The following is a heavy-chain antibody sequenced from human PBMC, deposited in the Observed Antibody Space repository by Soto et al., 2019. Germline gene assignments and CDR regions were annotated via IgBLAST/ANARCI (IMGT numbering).Heavy chain of an antibody. CDR2: ISYDGSNK. CDR3: VKDMERRVCSATTCFGMYYYYGMDL. D-gene: IGHD2-2*01. J-gene: IGHJ6*02. V-gene: IGHV3-30*18. CDR1: GFTFNTYG. Sequence: GGSLRLSCAASGFTFNTYGMHWVRQVPGKGLEWVAVISYDGSNKFYADSVKGRITISRDNSENTLYLEMNSLRTDDTAVYYCVKDMERRVCSATTCFGMYYYYGMDLWGQGTTVTVSS.